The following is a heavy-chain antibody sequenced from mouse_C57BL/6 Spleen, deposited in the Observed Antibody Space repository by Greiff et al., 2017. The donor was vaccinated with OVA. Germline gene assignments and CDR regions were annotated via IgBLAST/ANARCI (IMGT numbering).Heavy chain of an antibody. Sequence: QVQLKQSGPELVKPGASVKISCKASGYAFSSSWMNWVKQRPGKGLEWIGRIYPGDGDTNYNGKFKGKATLTADKSSSTAYMQLSSLTSEDSAVYVCARWGDYDYAMDYWGQGTSVTVSS. CDR1: GYAFSSSW. CDR2: IYPGDGDT. CDR3: ARWGDYDYAMDY. V-gene: IGHV1-82*01. D-gene: IGHD2-4*01. J-gene: IGHJ4*01.